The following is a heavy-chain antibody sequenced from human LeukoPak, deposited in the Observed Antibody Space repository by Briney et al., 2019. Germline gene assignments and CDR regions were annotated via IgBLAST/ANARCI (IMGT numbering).Heavy chain of an antibody. CDR1: GFTFSNHG. V-gene: IGHV3-23*01. D-gene: IGHD7-27*01. CDR3: ARDLAWGVFDY. J-gene: IGHJ4*02. Sequence: PGGSLRLSCAASGFTFSNHGMKWVRQAPGRGLGWLLGVCPPGGRTYYADSVQGRFTISRDDSKHTLSLQMNSLRVEDTAVYYCARDLAWGVFDYWGQGTLLTVSS. CDR2: VCPPGGRT.